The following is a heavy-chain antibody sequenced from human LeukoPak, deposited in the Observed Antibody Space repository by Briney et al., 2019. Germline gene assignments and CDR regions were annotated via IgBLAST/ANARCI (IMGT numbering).Heavy chain of an antibody. J-gene: IGHJ4*02. D-gene: IGHD1-20*01. CDR2: IYQSGNS. V-gene: IGHV4-38-2*01. CDR1: GISLSSGYY. CDR3: ARSPSRYNWNFDY. Sequence: SETLSLTCAVSGISLSSGYYWGWIRQPPGKGLEWIGSIYQSGNSYQKSSLKSRLTLSVDTSKNHFSLKVRSVTAADTAVYYCARSPSRYNWNFDYWGQGILVIVSS.